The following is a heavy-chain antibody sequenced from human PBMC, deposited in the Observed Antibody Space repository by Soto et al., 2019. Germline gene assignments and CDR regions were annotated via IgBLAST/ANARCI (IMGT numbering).Heavy chain of an antibody. V-gene: IGHV1-8*01. CDR2: MNPNSGNT. Sequence: GASVKVSCKASGYTFTSYDINWVRQATGQGLEWMGWMNPNSGNTGYAQKFQGRVTMTRNTSISTAYMELSSLRSEDTAVYYCARVPGLTMTTVTRVNWFDPWGQGTLVTVSS. CDR3: ARVPGLTMTTVTRVNWFDP. CDR1: GYTFTSYD. J-gene: IGHJ5*02. D-gene: IGHD4-4*01.